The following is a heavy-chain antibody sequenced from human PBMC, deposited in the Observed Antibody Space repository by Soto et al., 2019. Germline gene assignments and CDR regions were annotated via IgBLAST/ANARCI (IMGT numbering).Heavy chain of an antibody. CDR2: INAGNGNT. D-gene: IGHD3-10*01. J-gene: IGHJ6*02. V-gene: IGHV1-3*01. CDR1: GYTFTSYA. Sequence: ASVKVSCKASGYTFTSYAMHWVRQAPGQRLEWMGWINAGNGNTKYSQKFQGRVTITRDTSASTAYMELGSLRSEDTAVYYCARDFMVRFYYYYGMDVWGQGTTVTVSS. CDR3: ARDFMVRFYYYYGMDV.